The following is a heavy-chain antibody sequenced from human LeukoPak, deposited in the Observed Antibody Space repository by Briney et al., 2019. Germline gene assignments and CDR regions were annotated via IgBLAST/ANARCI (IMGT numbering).Heavy chain of an antibody. D-gene: IGHD4-17*01. Sequence: GGSLRLSCAASGFTFSSYEMNWVRQAPGKGLEWVSYISSSGSTIYYADSVKGRFTISRDNAKNSLYLQMNSLRAEDTALYHCARAYYGDYVGAFDIWGQGTMVTVSS. CDR3: ARAYYGDYVGAFDI. CDR2: ISSSGSTI. CDR1: GFTFSSYE. V-gene: IGHV3-48*03. J-gene: IGHJ3*02.